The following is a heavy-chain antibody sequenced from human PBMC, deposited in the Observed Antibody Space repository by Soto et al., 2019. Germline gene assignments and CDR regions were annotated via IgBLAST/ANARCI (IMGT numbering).Heavy chain of an antibody. J-gene: IGHJ4*02. Sequence: EVQLVESGGGLVQPGGSLRLSCAASGFTFSAHYMDWVRQAPGKGLEWVGRIKNKANSYTTEYAASVEGRFTISREDSQNALYLQMNSLKTEDTAVYYCARVSLVGPSGGRYFYYCGQGSQVAVSS. V-gene: IGHV3-72*01. CDR2: IKNKANSYTT. D-gene: IGHD1-26*01. CDR3: ARVSLVGPSGGRYFYY. CDR1: GFTFSAHY.